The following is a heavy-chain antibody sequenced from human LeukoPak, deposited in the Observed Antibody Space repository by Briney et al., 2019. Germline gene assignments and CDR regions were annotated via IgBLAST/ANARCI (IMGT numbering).Heavy chain of an antibody. Sequence: ASVKVSCKASGYTFTGYYMHWVRQAPGQGLEWMGWINPNSGGTNYAQKFQGWVTMTRDTSISTAYMELSRLRSDDTAVYYCAREAYGSGSRSAFDIWGQGTMVTVSS. V-gene: IGHV1-2*04. CDR2: INPNSGGT. D-gene: IGHD3-10*01. CDR3: AREAYGSGSRSAFDI. J-gene: IGHJ3*02. CDR1: GYTFTGYY.